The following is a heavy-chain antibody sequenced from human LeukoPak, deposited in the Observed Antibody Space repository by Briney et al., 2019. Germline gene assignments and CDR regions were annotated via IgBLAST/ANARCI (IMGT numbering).Heavy chain of an antibody. CDR1: GFTFCRYS. J-gene: IGHJ4*02. V-gene: IGHV3-23*01. Sequence: GGSLRLPCAASGFTFCRYSMNWVREAPGEGLEWVSGFSSSDGSIFCADCVKGRFTISRDNYENTLYLNMNPLRAEDSALYYCAKNIGGFDYWGQGTLVTVSS. CDR3: AKNIGGFDY. CDR2: FSSSDGSI. D-gene: IGHD4-23*01.